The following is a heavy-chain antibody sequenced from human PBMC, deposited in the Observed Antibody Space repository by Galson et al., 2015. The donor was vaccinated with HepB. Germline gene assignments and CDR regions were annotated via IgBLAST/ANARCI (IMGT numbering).Heavy chain of an antibody. V-gene: IGHV3-30*02. CDR2: IRYDGSNK. Sequence: SLRLSCAASGFTFSSYGMHWVRQAPGKGLEWVAFIRYDGSNKYYADSVKGRFTISRDNSKNTLYLQMNSLRAEDTAVYYCAKNFLVGIVVVPLDYWGQGTLVTVSS. CDR1: GFTFSSYG. D-gene: IGHD3-22*01. CDR3: AKNFLVGIVVVPLDY. J-gene: IGHJ4*02.